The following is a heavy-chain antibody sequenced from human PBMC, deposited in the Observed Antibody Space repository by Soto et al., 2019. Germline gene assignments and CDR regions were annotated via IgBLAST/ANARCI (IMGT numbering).Heavy chain of an antibody. D-gene: IGHD1-7*01. CDR3: ARERHLNSPSDAFDL. J-gene: IGHJ3*01. V-gene: IGHV1-2*02. Sequence: QVHLVQSGAEVKKPGASVKVSCMASGYNFIAQNIHWVRQAPGLGLECMGKINPNSGGSDYAQEFQGRVTVTRVTSISTVYMELTSLKSDDTAVYYCARERHLNSPSDAFDLWGQGTRVIVSS. CDR1: GYNFIAQN. CDR2: INPNSGGS.